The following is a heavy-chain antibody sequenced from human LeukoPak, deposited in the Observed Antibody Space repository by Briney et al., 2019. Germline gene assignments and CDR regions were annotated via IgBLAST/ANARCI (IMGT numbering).Heavy chain of an antibody. Sequence: GGSLRLSCAASGFTFSSYGMHWVRQAPGKGLERVAVISYDGSNKYYADSVKGRFTISRDNSKNTLYLQMNSLRAEDTAVYYCAKDESFEQWLVRGFFDYWGQGTLVTVSS. CDR3: AKDESFEQWLVRGFFDY. J-gene: IGHJ4*02. CDR1: GFTFSSYG. V-gene: IGHV3-30*18. D-gene: IGHD6-19*01. CDR2: ISYDGSNK.